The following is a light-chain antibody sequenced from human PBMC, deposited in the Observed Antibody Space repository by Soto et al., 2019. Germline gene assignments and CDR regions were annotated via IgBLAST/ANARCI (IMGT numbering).Light chain of an antibody. CDR2: DVS. CDR1: QSISGW. CDR3: QQYNSYWT. Sequence: DIQMTQSPTTLSASVGDRVTITCRASQSISGWLAWYQQKPGKAPKFLIYDVSNLESGVPLRFSGSGSGTEFTLTISSLQPDDFATYYCQQYNSYWTFGQGTKVDI. J-gene: IGKJ1*01. V-gene: IGKV1-5*01.